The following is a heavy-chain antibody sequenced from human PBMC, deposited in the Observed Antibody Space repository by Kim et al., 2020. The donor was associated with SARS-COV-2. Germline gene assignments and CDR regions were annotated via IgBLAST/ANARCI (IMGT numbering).Heavy chain of an antibody. CDR3: ARGAMSGYSLVGC. CDR1: GFTFSSYE. D-gene: IGHD3-3*01. V-gene: IGHV3-48*03. CDR2: INSGGSMT. J-gene: IGHJ4*02. Sequence: GGSLRLSCTASGFTFSSYEMNWVRQAPGKGLEWVSYINSGGSMTYYADSVKGRFTVSRDNAHNSLYLQMNSLRVEDTAVYYCARGAMSGYSLVGCWGQGT.